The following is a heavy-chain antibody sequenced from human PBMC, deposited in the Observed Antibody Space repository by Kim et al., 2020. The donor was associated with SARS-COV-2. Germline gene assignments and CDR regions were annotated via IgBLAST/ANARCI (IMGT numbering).Heavy chain of an antibody. CDR3: AKGTPNWGAGINPGFDY. CDR2: ISGSGGST. Sequence: GGSLRLSCAASGFTFSSYAMSWVRQAPGKGLEWVSAISGSGGSTYYADSVKGRFTISRDNSKNTLYLQMNSLRAEDTAVYYCAKGTPNWGAGINPGFDYWGQGTLVTVSS. V-gene: IGHV3-23*01. D-gene: IGHD7-27*01. CDR1: GFTFSSYA. J-gene: IGHJ4*02.